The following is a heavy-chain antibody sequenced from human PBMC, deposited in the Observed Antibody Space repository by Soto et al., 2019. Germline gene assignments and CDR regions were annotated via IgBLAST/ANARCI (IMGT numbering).Heavy chain of an antibody. J-gene: IGHJ5*02. CDR3: ARDSYSSSRTTGYLANWFDP. CDR1: GGTFSSYA. D-gene: IGHD6-6*01. V-gene: IGHV1-69*06. CDR2: IIPIFGTA. Sequence: SVKVSCKASGGTFSSYAISWVRQAPGQGLEWMGGIIPIFGTANYAQKFQGRVTITADKSTSTAYMELSSLRSEDTAVYYCARDSYSSSRTTGYLANWFDPWGQGTLVTVSS.